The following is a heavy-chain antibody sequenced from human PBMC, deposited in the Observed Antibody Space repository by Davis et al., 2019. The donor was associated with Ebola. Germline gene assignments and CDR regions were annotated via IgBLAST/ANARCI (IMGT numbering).Heavy chain of an antibody. CDR3: ARGFLEWGNYYMDV. Sequence: SVKVSCKASGYTFTSYDISWVRQAPGQGLEWMGGIIPIFGTANYAQKFQGRVTITADESTSTAYMELSSLRSEDTAVYYCARGFLEWGNYYMDVWGKGTTVTVSS. V-gene: IGHV1-69*13. CDR1: GYTFTSYD. D-gene: IGHD3-3*01. J-gene: IGHJ6*03. CDR2: IIPIFGTA.